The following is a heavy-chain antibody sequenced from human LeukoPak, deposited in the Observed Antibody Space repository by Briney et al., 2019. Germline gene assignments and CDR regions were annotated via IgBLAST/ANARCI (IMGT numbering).Heavy chain of an antibody. D-gene: IGHD3-22*01. CDR1: GFTFSSYA. CDR2: ISGSGGST. J-gene: IGHJ4*02. Sequence: GGSLRLSCAASGFTFSSYAMSWVRQAPGKGLEWGSAISGSGGSTYYADSVKGRFTISRDNSKNTLYLQMNSLRAEDTAVYYCAKGIDYYDSSGFDYWGQGTLVTVSS. V-gene: IGHV3-23*01. CDR3: AKGIDYYDSSGFDY.